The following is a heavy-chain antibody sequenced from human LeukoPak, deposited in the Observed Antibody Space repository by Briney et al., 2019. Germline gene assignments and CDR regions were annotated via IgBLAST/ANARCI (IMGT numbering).Heavy chain of an antibody. CDR1: GGSISSYY. CDR2: IYTSGST. D-gene: IGHD3-22*01. V-gene: IGHV4-4*07. CDR3: AREHVSLRSGYFPYGIDCAFDI. J-gene: IGHJ3*02. Sequence: SETLSLTCTVSGGSISSYYWSWIRQPAGKGLEWIGRIYTSGSTNYNPSLKSRVTMSVDTSKNQFSLKLSSVTAADTAVYYCAREHVSLRSGYFPYGIDCAFDIWGQGTMVTVSS.